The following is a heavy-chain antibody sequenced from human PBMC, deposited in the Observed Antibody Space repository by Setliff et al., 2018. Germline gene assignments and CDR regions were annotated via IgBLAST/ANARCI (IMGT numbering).Heavy chain of an antibody. CDR2: IYYSGST. V-gene: IGHV4-39*07. D-gene: IGHD2-2*01. CDR3: ARGHQNWFDP. Sequence: SETLSLTCTVSGGSISSSSYYWGWIRQPPGKGLEWIGSIYYSGSTYYNPSLKSRLTISLDTSKNQFSLNLSSVTAADTAVYYCARGHQNWFDPWGQGILVTVSS. J-gene: IGHJ5*02. CDR1: GGSISSSSYY.